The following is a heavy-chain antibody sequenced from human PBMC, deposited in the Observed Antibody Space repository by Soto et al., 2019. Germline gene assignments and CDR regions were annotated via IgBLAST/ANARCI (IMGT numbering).Heavy chain of an antibody. J-gene: IGHJ6*02. V-gene: IGHV3-23*01. Sequence: HPGGSLRLSCAASGFTFSSYAMSWVRQAPGKGLERVSAISGSGGSTYYADSVKGRFTISRDNSKNTLYLQMNSLRAEDTAVYYCAKDGYSSSWYPNYYYYYGMDVWGQGTTVTVSS. D-gene: IGHD6-13*01. CDR2: ISGSGGST. CDR1: GFTFSSYA. CDR3: AKDGYSSSWYPNYYYYYGMDV.